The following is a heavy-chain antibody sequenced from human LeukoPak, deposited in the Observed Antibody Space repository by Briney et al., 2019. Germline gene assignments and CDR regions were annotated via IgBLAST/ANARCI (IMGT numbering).Heavy chain of an antibody. D-gene: IGHD3-22*01. CDR1: GYSFTGYY. J-gene: IGHJ4*02. CDR2: INPNSGGT. Sequence: ASVKVSCKASGYSFTGYYIHWVRQAPGQGLEWMGWINPNSGGTNYAQKFQGRVTMTRDTSISTAYMELSRLRSDDTAVYYCARVRGYYDSEFELDYWGQGTLVTVSS. V-gene: IGHV1-2*02. CDR3: ARVRGYYDSEFELDY.